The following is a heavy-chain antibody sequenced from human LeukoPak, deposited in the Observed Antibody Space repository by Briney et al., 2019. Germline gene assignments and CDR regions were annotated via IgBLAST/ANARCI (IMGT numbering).Heavy chain of an antibody. CDR1: GYTFTTYD. J-gene: IGHJ5*02. CDR3: ARGRGSGHKENWFDP. Sequence: ASVKVSCKASGYTFTTYDINWVRQATGQGLEWMGWMNPNSGNTGYTQKFQGRVTMTRNTSISTDYMELNSLRAEDTAVYYCARGRGSGHKENWFDPWGQGTLVTVSS. D-gene: IGHD6-19*01. CDR2: MNPNSGNT. V-gene: IGHV1-8*01.